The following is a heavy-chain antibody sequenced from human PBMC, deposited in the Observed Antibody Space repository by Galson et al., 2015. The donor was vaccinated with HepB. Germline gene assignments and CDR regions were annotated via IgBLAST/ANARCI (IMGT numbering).Heavy chain of an antibody. Sequence: SVKVSCKASGYTFTSYYMHWVRQAPGQGLEWMGIINPSGGSTSYAQKFQGRVTVTRDTSTSTVYMELSSLRSEDTAVYYCASGGSPRGPFDPWGQGTLVTVSS. V-gene: IGHV1-46*01. J-gene: IGHJ5*02. CDR3: ASGGSPRGPFDP. CDR2: INPSGGST. CDR1: GYTFTSYY. D-gene: IGHD1-26*01.